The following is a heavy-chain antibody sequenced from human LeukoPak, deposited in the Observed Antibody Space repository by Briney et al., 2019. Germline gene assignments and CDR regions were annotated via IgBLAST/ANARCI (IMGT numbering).Heavy chain of an antibody. J-gene: IGHJ4*02. V-gene: IGHV4-34*01. CDR1: GGSFSGYY. CDR3: ARVLSHHSSSSGVFDY. D-gene: IGHD6-6*01. Sequence: SETLSLTCAVYGGSFSGYYWSWIRQPPGKGLEWIGEINHSGSTNYNPSLKSRVTISVDTSKNQFSLKLSSVTAADTAVYYCARVLSHHSSSSGVFDYWGQGTLVTVSS. CDR2: INHSGST.